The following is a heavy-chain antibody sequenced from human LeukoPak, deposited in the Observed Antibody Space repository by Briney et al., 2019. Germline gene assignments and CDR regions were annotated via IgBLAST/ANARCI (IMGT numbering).Heavy chain of an antibody. V-gene: IGHV3-53*01. CDR3: AGGSGFLIQY. CDR1: GLTVSSNY. CDR2: IYSGGST. Sequence: GGSLRLSCAASGLTVSSNYMSWVRQAPGKGLEWVSVIYSGGSTYYADSVKGRFTISRDNSKNSLYLQVNNLRAEDTAVYYCAGGSGFLIQYWGQGTLVTVSS. D-gene: IGHD3-3*01. J-gene: IGHJ4*02.